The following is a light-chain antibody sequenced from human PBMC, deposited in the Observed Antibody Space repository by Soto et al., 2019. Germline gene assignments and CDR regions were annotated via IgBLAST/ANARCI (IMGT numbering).Light chain of an antibody. Sequence: EIVMTQSPATVSVSSGDRVTLSCRASRTVHSNVAWYQHKPGQAPRLLIYGASFRATGMPARFSGSGFGTEFTLTISSLQSEDFAVYYCQQYNNWPRTFGQGTKVDNK. CDR2: GAS. V-gene: IGKV3-15*01. CDR1: RTVHSN. CDR3: QQYNNWPRT. J-gene: IGKJ1*01.